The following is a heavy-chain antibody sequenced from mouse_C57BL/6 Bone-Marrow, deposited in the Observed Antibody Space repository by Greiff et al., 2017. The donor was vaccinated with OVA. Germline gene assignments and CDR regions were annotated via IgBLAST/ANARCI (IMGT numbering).Heavy chain of an antibody. Sequence: QVQLQQPGAELVKPGASVKLSCKTSGYTFTSYWMHWVKQRPGQGLEWIGMIHPNSGSTNYNEKFKSKATLTVDKSSSTAYMQISSLTSEDSAVYYCARGGVYYSNYVGWYVDVWGKGTTVTVSS. D-gene: IGHD2-5*01. CDR3: ARGGVYYSNYVGWYVDV. CDR1: GYTFTSYW. J-gene: IGHJ1*03. CDR2: IHPNSGST. V-gene: IGHV1-64*01.